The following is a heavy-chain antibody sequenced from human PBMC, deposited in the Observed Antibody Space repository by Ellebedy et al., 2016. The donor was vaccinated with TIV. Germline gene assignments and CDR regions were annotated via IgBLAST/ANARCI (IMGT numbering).Heavy chain of an antibody. Sequence: AASVKVSCKSSGYTFTGHHLHWVRQAPGQGLEWLGLINPNSCDTDYARKFQGRVTMTRDTSINTAYMELTSLRSDDTAVYYCTRAKGPILGGVIIGVFDPWGQGTLVTVSS. J-gene: IGHJ5*02. CDR1: GYTFTGHH. CDR2: INPNSCDT. D-gene: IGHD3-16*02. CDR3: TRAKGPILGGVIIGVFDP. V-gene: IGHV1-2*02.